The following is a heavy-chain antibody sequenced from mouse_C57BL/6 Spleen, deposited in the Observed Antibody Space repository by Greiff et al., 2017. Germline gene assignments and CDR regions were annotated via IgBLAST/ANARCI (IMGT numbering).Heavy chain of an antibody. Sequence: QVQLQQPGAELVRPGTSVKLSCKASGYTFTSYWMHWVKQRPGQGLEWIGVIDPSDSYTNYNQKFKGKATLTVDTSSSTAYMQLSSLTSEDSAVYYCARLGYDYDEAWFAYWGQGTLVTVSA. D-gene: IGHD2-4*01. J-gene: IGHJ3*01. CDR3: ARLGYDYDEAWFAY. V-gene: IGHV1-59*01. CDR1: GYTFTSYW. CDR2: IDPSDSYT.